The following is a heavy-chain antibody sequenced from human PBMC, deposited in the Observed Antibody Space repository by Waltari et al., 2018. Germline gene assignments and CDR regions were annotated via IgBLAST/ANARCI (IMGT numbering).Heavy chain of an antibody. J-gene: IGHJ6*02. CDR3: RYDYGDPRYYYYGMDV. CDR2: IIPIFGTA. CDR1: GGTFSSYA. Sequence: QVQLVQSGAEVKKPGSSVKVSCKASGGTFSSYAISWVRQAPGQGLEWMGGIIPIFGTANYEQKVQGRVTITADESTSTAYMELSSLRSEDTAVYYCRYDYGDPRYYYYGMDVWGQGTTVTVSS. V-gene: IGHV1-69*12. D-gene: IGHD4-17*01.